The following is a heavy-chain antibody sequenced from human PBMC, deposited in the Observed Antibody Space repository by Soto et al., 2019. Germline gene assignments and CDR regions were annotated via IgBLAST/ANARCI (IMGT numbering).Heavy chain of an antibody. J-gene: IGHJ4*02. D-gene: IGHD1-26*01. Sequence: GESLKISCAASGFTFSSYGMHWVRQAPGKGLEWVAVISYDGSNKYYADSVKGRFTISRDNSKNTLYLQMNSLRAEDTAVYYCAKDYSDRGEWGQGTLVTVSS. CDR1: GFTFSSYG. CDR3: AKDYSDRGE. CDR2: ISYDGSNK. V-gene: IGHV3-30*18.